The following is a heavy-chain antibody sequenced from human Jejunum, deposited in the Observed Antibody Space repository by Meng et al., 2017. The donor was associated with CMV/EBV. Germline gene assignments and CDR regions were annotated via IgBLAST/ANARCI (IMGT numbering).Heavy chain of an antibody. CDR2: IYYTGST. J-gene: IGHJ6*02. D-gene: IGHD2-21*01. CDR3: ARDNVVHYYYGLDV. V-gene: IGHV4-59*01. Sequence: VSGGSITNYYWSWIRQTPGKGLEWIGYIYYTGSTNYTPSLKSRVTISVDTSKNQFSLKLSSVTAADTAVYYCARDNVVHYYYGLDVWGQGTTVTVSS. CDR1: GGSITNYY.